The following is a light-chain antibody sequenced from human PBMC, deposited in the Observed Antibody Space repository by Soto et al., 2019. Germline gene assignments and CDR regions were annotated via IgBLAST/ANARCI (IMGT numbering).Light chain of an antibody. V-gene: IGKV1-12*01. J-gene: IGKJ1*01. Sequence: DIQMTQSPSSVSASVGDRVTIACRASQAITSWLAWYQQKPGKAPKLPIYAASSLQSGVPSRFSGSGSGTDFTLTISSLQPEDFATYYCQQSYSTPVTFGQGTKVDIK. CDR1: QAITSW. CDR3: QQSYSTPVT. CDR2: AAS.